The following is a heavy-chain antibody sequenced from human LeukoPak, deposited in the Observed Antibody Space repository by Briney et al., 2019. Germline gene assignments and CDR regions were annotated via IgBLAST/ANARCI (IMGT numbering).Heavy chain of an antibody. CDR3: AREYNWNFKFDY. V-gene: IGHV3-7*01. J-gene: IGHJ4*02. D-gene: IGHD1-7*01. Sequence: GGSLRLSCAASGFTFSHYSMNWVRQAPGKGLEWVANIKQDGSEKYYVDSVKGRFTISRGNAKNSLYLQMNSLRAEDTAVYYCAREYNWNFKFDYWGQGTLVTVSS. CDR1: GFTFSHYS. CDR2: IKQDGSEK.